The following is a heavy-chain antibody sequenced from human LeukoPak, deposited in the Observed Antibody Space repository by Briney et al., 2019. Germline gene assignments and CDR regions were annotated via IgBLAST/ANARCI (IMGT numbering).Heavy chain of an antibody. J-gene: IGHJ6*03. CDR1: GGTFSSYA. CDR3: ARAPKGVNYYYYYMDV. D-gene: IGHD3-16*01. Sequence: SVKVSCKASGGTFSSYAISWVRQAPGQGLEWMGGIIPIFGTANYAQKFQGRVTITTDESTSTAYMELSSLRSEDTAVYYCARAPKGVNYYYYYMDVWGKGTTVTASS. V-gene: IGHV1-69*05. CDR2: IIPIFGTA.